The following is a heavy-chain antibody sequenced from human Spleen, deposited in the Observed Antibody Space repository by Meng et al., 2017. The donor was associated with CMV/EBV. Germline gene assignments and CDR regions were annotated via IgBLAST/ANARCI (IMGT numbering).Heavy chain of an antibody. CDR1: GFTFSSYW. D-gene: IGHD2-2*01. J-gene: IGHJ6*02. CDR3: ARSSGIVVPACKPRGYYYGMDV. CDR2: IKQDGSEK. Sequence: GESLKISCAASGFTFSSYWMSWVRQAPGKGLELVANIKQDGSEKHYVDSVKGRFTFSRDNAKNSLYLQMDSLRAEDTAVYYCARSSGIVVPACKPRGYYYGMDVWGQGTTVTVSS. V-gene: IGHV3-7*01.